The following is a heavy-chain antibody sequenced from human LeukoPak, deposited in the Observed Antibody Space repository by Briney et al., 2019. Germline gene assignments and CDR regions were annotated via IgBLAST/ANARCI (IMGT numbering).Heavy chain of an antibody. CDR2: ISGSGGST. CDR1: GFTFSSYA. J-gene: IGHJ4*02. CDR3: ARLQYSFLYGSGSYGVDY. Sequence: GGSLRLSCAASGFTFSSYAMSWVRQAPGKGLEWVSAISGSGGSTYYADSVKGRFTSSRDNSKNTLYLQMNSLRAEDTAVYYCARLQYSFLYGSGSYGVDYWGQGTLVTVSS. D-gene: IGHD3-10*01. V-gene: IGHV3-23*01.